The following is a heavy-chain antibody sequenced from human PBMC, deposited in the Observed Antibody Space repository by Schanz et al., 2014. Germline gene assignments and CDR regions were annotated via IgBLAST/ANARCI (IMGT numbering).Heavy chain of an antibody. Sequence: EVQLVESGGGLIQPGGSLRLSCAASGFGFSSYSMNWVRQAPGKGLEWVSYVSRSTPDIYYADSVKGRFTMSRDNAKNSVFLQMKSLRAEDTAVYYCARESSNDIVLVPGAVFDHWGQGILVTVSS. J-gene: IGHJ4*02. CDR3: ARESSNDIVLVPGAVFDH. D-gene: IGHD2-2*01. CDR2: VSRSTPDI. V-gene: IGHV3-48*01. CDR1: GFGFSSYS.